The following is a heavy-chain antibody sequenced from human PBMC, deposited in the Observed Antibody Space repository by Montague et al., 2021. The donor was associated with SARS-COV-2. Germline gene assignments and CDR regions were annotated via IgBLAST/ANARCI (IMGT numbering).Heavy chain of an antibody. Sequence: SETLSLTCTVSGGSISSNSYYWAWIRQPPGKGLEWIGSIYYSGRTYYNPSLKSRVTTSVDTSKNQFSLKLSSVTAADTAVYYCAGHFNSSANCFDPWGQGTLVTVSS. CDR2: IYYSGRT. V-gene: IGHV4-39*01. J-gene: IGHJ5*02. D-gene: IGHD2-15*01. CDR3: AGHFNSSANCFDP. CDR1: GGSISSNSYY.